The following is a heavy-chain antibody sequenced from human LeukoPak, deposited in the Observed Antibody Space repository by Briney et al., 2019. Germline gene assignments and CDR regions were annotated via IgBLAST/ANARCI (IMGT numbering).Heavy chain of an antibody. CDR1: GGSISSSSYY. J-gene: IGHJ5*02. V-gene: IGHV4-39*07. Sequence: SETLSLTCTVSGGSISSSSYYWGWIRQPPGKGLEWIGSIYYGGSTYYNPSLKSRVTISVDTSKNQFSLKLSSVTAADTAVYYCARDSGTYDFWSGSRNWFDPWGQGTLVTVPS. D-gene: IGHD3-3*01. CDR3: ARDSGTYDFWSGSRNWFDP. CDR2: IYYGGST.